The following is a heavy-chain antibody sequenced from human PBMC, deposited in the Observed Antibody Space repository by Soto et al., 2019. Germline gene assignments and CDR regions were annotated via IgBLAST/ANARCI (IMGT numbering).Heavy chain of an antibody. CDR3: ARSLGFSGYDSYY. CDR2: ISSNGGST. Sequence: PGGSLRLSCAASGFTFSSYAMHWVRQAPGKGLEYVSAISSNGGSTYYANSVKGRFTISRDNSKNTLYLQMGSLRAEDMAVYYCARSLGFSGYDSYYWGQGTLVTVST. V-gene: IGHV3-64*01. J-gene: IGHJ4*02. D-gene: IGHD5-12*01. CDR1: GFTFSSYA.